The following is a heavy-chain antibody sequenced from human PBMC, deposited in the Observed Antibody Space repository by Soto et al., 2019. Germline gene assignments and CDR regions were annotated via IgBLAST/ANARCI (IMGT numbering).Heavy chain of an antibody. CDR2: IRNRANSYST. CDR1: GFIFSDHY. D-gene: IGHD2-2*01. Sequence: EVQLVESGGGLVQPGGSLRLSCAASGFIFSDHYMDWVRQAPGKGLEWVGRIRNRANSYSTEYAASVKGRFTISRDDSKCSLYLQMNSLRTDDTSVYHCVRDGALSRTSGYYDYWGQGTLVTVSS. CDR3: VRDGALSRTSGYYDY. V-gene: IGHV3-72*01. J-gene: IGHJ4*02.